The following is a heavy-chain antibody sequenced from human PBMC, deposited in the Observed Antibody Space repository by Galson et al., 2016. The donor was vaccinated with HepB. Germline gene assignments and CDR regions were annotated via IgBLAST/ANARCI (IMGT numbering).Heavy chain of an antibody. CDR1: GFTFSSYA. D-gene: IGHD6-13*01. J-gene: IGHJ4*02. CDR2: IGRSSTHI. CDR3: ARDSGVSVADDY. Sequence: SLRLSCATSGFTFSSYAMTWVRQAPGKGLEWVSYIGRSSTHIYYGDSVKGRFTISRDNAENSLYLQMNSLRDEDTAVYYCARDSGVSVADDYWGQGTLVIVSS. V-gene: IGHV3-21*05.